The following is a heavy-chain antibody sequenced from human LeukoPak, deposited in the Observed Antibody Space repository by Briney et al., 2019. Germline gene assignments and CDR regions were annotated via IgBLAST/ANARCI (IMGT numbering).Heavy chain of an antibody. CDR3: ARDRSVGVLPAPPFDF. D-gene: IGHD6-6*01. CDR1: GYSISSTYY. J-gene: IGHJ4*02. Sequence: KPSETLSLTCTASGYSISSTYYWGWIRQPPGKGLEWVGSVFHSGNTYYNPSLKSRLTISADTSKNQFSLTLTSVTAADTAVYYCARDRSVGVLPAPPFDFWGQGTLVTVSS. CDR2: VFHSGNT. V-gene: IGHV4-38-2*02.